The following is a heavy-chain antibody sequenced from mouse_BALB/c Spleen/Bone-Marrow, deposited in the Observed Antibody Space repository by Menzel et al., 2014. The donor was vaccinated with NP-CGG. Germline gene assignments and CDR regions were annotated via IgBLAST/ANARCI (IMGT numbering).Heavy chain of an antibody. D-gene: IGHD1-3*01. CDR1: GFTFTDYY. Sequence: EVQGVESGGGLVQPGGSLRLSCATSGFTFTDYYMNWVRQPPGKALEWLGFISNKANGYTTEYSTSVKGRFTISRDNSQSILYLQMNTLRGEDSATYSCARDKGSVFFDYWGQGTTLTGSS. CDR2: ISNKANGYTT. J-gene: IGHJ2*01. CDR3: ARDKGSVFFDY. V-gene: IGHV7-3*02.